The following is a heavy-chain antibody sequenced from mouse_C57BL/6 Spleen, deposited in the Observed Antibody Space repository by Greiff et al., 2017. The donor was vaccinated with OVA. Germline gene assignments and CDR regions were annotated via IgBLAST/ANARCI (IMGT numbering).Heavy chain of an antibody. V-gene: IGHV3-8*01. CDR3: ARSNYGYDGAMDY. J-gene: IGHJ4*01. CDR1: GYSITSDY. CDR2: ISYSGST. Sequence: VQLKESGPGLAKPSQTLSLTCSVTGYSITSDYWNWIRKFPGNKLEYVGYISYSGSTYYNPSLNSRISITRDTSKNQYYLQLNSVTTEDTATYYCARSNYGYDGAMDYWGQGTSVTVSS. D-gene: IGHD2-2*01.